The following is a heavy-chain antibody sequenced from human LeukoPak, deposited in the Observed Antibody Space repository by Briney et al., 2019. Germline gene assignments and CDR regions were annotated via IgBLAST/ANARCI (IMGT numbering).Heavy chain of an antibody. V-gene: IGHV4-59*01. CDR2: IYYSGST. CDR1: GGSISSYY. J-gene: IGHJ5*02. Sequence: PSETLSLTCTVSGGSISSYYWSWIRQPPGKGLEWIGYIYYSGSTNYNPSLKSRATISVDTSKNQFSLKLSSVTAADTAVYYCARKFEGRYYYPWGQGTLVTVSS. D-gene: IGHD3-10*01. CDR3: ARKFEGRYYYP.